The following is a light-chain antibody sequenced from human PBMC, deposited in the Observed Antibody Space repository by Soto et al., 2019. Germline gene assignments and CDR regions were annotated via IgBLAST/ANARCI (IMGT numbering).Light chain of an antibody. CDR3: QQYSDWRPQ. CDR1: HSVSSS. V-gene: IGKV3-15*01. J-gene: IGKJ1*01. CDR2: GAS. Sequence: EIVRTQSPATLSVSPGERATLFCRASHSVSSSLAWYQQKPGQAPRLLIHGASTRATGIPARFSGSGSGTEFTLTISSLQSEDFAVYYCQQYSDWRPQFGQGTKVEIK.